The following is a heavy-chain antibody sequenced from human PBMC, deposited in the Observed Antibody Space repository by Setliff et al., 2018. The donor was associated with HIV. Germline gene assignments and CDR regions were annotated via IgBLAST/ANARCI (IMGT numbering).Heavy chain of an antibody. Sequence: ASVKVSCKASGYTFTTYYIHWVRQAPGQGLEWMGIINPSSTSTNYAQRFQGRVTMTRDTSTSTVYMELSRLRFEDTAVYYCARGDSLLESIVWFDRWGQGTLVTVSS. J-gene: IGHJ5*02. CDR3: ARGDSLLESIVWFDR. CDR1: GYTFTTYY. V-gene: IGHV1-46*01. D-gene: IGHD1-1*01. CDR2: INPSSTST.